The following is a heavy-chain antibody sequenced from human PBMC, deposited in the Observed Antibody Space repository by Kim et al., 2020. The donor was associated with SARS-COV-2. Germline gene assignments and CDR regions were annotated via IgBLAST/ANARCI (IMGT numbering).Heavy chain of an antibody. CDR1: GFTFDDYA. J-gene: IGHJ3*02. CDR2: ISWNSGSI. V-gene: IGHV3-9*01. CDR3: AKDLYITMIVVGEGAFEI. D-gene: IGHD3-22*01. Sequence: GGSLRLSCAASGFTFDDYAMHWVRQAPGKGLEWVSGISWNSGSIGYADSVKGRFTISRDNAKNSLYLQMNSLRAEDTALYYCAKDLYITMIVVGEGAFEIWGQGTLVTVSS.